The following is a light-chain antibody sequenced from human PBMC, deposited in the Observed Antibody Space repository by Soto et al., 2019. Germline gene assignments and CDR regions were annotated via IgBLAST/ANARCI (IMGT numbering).Light chain of an antibody. CDR2: GAS. Sequence: ELVLTQSPGTLSLSPGERATLSCRASQSVSSNYLAWYQQKPGQAPRVLIYGASSRATGIPDRFTGSGSGTDFTLTITSLEPEDFAVYYCQQYGSSPLTFGGGTKVEI. CDR3: QQYGSSPLT. V-gene: IGKV3-20*01. J-gene: IGKJ4*01. CDR1: QSVSSNY.